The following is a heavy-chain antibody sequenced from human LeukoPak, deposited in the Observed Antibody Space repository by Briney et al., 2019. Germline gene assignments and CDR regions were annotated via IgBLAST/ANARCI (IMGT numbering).Heavy chain of an antibody. D-gene: IGHD5-12*01. V-gene: IGHV4-38-2*02. J-gene: IGHJ4*02. CDR1: GYSISSGYY. CDR3: ARGIVATMLGMYYFDY. CDR2: IYYTGST. Sequence: PSETLSLTCTVSGYSISSGYYWGWIRQPPGKGLEWIGFIYYTGSTYYNPSLKSRVTISVDTSKNQFSLKLSSVTAADTAVYYCARGIVATMLGMYYFDYWGQGTLVTVSS.